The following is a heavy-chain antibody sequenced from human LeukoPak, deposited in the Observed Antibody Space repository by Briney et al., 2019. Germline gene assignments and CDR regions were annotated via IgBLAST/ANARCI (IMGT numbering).Heavy chain of an antibody. J-gene: IGHJ5*02. Sequence: GASVKVSCKTSGYSFNIYEINWVRQATGQGLEWMGWVNPNSGDTDYAQKFQGRLTMTRNTSISTAYMELGGLRLEDTAVYYCSRGPRFDPWGQGTQVTVSS. V-gene: IGHV1-8*01. CDR2: VNPNSGDT. CDR1: GYSFNIYE. CDR3: SRGPRFDP.